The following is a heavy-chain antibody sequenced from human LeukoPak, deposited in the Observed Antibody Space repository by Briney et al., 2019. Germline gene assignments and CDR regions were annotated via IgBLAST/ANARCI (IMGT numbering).Heavy chain of an antibody. D-gene: IGHD3-22*01. Sequence: SETLSLTCTVSGGSISSYYWSWIRQPAGKGLEWIGRIYTSGSTNYNPSLKSRVTMSVDTSKNQFSLKLSSVTAADTAVYYCARAVTYYYDSSGYYPSFFDYWGQGTLVTVSS. V-gene: IGHV4-4*07. CDR1: GGSISSYY. CDR3: ARAVTYYYDSSGYYPSFFDY. CDR2: IYTSGST. J-gene: IGHJ4*02.